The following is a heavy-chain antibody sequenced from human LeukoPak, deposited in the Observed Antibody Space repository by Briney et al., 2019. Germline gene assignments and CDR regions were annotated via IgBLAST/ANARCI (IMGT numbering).Heavy chain of an antibody. CDR3: ARPSRVGVWAFDI. D-gene: IGHD1-26*01. CDR1: DGSITSYY. Sequence: SETLSLTCTVSDGSITSYYWNWIRQPPGKGLEWIGYIYYSGSTNYNPSLKSRVTISVDTSKNQFSLKLNSVTAADTAVYYCARPSRVGVWAFDIWGQGTMVTVSS. J-gene: IGHJ3*02. CDR2: IYYSGST. V-gene: IGHV4-59*08.